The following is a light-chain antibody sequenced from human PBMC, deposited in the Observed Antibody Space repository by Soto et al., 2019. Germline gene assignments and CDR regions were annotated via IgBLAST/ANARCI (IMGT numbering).Light chain of an antibody. V-gene: IGLV2-23*01. J-gene: IGLJ1*01. CDR2: EDI. Sequence: QCALTQPASVSGSPGQSITTSCTGTSGDVGSYSLLSWYQHHPGKAPKLIIYEDIKGPSGVSNRFSGSKSGNTASLRISGLQAEDEADYYCYTYAGGSTYLFGTGTKVTVL. CDR1: SGDVGSYSL. CDR3: YTYAGGSTYL.